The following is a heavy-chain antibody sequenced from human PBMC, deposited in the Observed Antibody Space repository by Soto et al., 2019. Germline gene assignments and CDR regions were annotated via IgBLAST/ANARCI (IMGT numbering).Heavy chain of an antibody. CDR3: ARSDGRY. J-gene: IGHJ4*02. CDR1: GGSISRDSYY. V-gene: IGHV4-39*07. CDR2: ISYSGST. Sequence: TSETLCLTCTVSGGSISRDSYYWGWIRQSPEKGLEWIASISYSGSTYYNPTLKSRVTISVDTSKNQFSLKLSSVTAADTAVYYCARSDGRYWGQGTLVTVSS.